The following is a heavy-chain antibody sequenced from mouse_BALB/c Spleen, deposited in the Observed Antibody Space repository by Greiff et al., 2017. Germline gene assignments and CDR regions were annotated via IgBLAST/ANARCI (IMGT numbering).Heavy chain of an antibody. CDR3: ASYGNYGDY. CDR1: GYTFSSYW. Sequence: QVQLKQSGAELMKPGASVTISCTATGYTFSSYWIEWVKQRPGHGLEWIGEILPGSGSTNYNEKFKGKATFTADTSSNTAYMQLSSLTSEDSAVYYCASYGNYGDYWGQGTTLTVSS. V-gene: IGHV1-9*01. CDR2: ILPGSGST. J-gene: IGHJ2*01. D-gene: IGHD2-1*01.